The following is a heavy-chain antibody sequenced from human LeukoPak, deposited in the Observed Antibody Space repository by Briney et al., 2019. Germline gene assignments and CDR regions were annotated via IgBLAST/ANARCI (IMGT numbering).Heavy chain of an antibody. Sequence: GGSLRLSCAASGFTFSDYYMSWVRQAPGKGLEWISYINTTSSGIYYADSVKGRFTISRDNAKNSLYLQMNSLRAEDTAVYYCARDDYDFWTVYYYYYMDVWGKGTTVTVSS. J-gene: IGHJ6*03. CDR3: ARDDYDFWTVYYYYYMDV. CDR2: INTTSSGI. D-gene: IGHD3-3*01. CDR1: GFTFSDYY. V-gene: IGHV3-11*04.